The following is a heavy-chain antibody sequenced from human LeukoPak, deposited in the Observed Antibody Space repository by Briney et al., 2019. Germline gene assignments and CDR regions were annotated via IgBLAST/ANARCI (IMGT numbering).Heavy chain of an antibody. J-gene: IGHJ4*03. D-gene: IGHD3-10*01. CDR2: INHSGST. CDR3: ARGGLGFRLVHAIGPYFDY. V-gene: IGHV4-34*01. Sequence: PSETLTLTCAVYGGSFSGYYWSCIRQPPGKGLEWIGEINHSGSTNYNPSLKSRVTISVDTSKNQFSLKLSSVTAADTAVYYCARGGLGFRLVHAIGPYFDYWGQGTTVTVSS. CDR1: GGSFSGYY.